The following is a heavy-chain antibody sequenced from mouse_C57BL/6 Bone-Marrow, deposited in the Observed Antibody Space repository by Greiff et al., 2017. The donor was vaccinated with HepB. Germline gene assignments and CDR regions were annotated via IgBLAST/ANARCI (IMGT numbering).Heavy chain of an antibody. CDR2: INPSTGGT. CDR3: ARGALWYHAMDY. Sequence: EVQLQQSGPELVKPGASVKISCKASGYSFTGYYMNWVKQSPEKSLEWIGEINPSTGGTTYNQKFKAKATLTVDKSSSTAYMQLKSLTSEDSAVYYCARGALWYHAMDYWGQGTSVTVSS. CDR1: GYSFTGYY. J-gene: IGHJ4*01. V-gene: IGHV1-42*01. D-gene: IGHD1-1*01.